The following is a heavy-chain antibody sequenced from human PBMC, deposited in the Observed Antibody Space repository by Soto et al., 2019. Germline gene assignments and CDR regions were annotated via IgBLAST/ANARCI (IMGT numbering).Heavy chain of an antibody. V-gene: IGHV3-23*01. D-gene: IGHD3-3*01. Sequence: GGSLRLSCAASGFTFSSYAMSWVRQAPGKGLEWVSAISGSGGSTYYADSVKGRFTISRDNSKNTLYLQMNSLRAGEMAVYYCAKDQSEYYDFWSGYYSPAKNYYYYYGMDVWGQGTTVTVSS. CDR3: AKDQSEYYDFWSGYYSPAKNYYYYYGMDV. J-gene: IGHJ6*02. CDR2: ISGSGGST. CDR1: GFTFSSYA.